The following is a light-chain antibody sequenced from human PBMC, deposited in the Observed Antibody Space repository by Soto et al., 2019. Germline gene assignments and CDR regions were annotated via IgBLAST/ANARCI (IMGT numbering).Light chain of an antibody. J-gene: IGKJ1*01. V-gene: IGKV3-15*01. CDR3: QQYNKWPLT. CDR2: GAS. Sequence: EIVLTQSPGSLSLSPGEGATLSCRASQSVRNNNFLAWYXXKHGQAHRXXIYGASTRATGIPVRFSGSGSGTEFTITISSLQSEDFEVYYCQQYNKWPLTFGQGTKVDI. CDR1: QSVRNN.